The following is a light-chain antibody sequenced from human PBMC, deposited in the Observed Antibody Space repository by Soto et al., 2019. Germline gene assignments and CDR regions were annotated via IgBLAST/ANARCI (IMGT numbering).Light chain of an antibody. V-gene: IGKV3-15*01. J-gene: IGKJ4*01. CDR3: EQYNNWPPIT. CDR2: GAS. CDR1: QSVSGN. Sequence: EIVMTQSPATLSVSPGERATLSCRASQSVSGNLAWYQQKPGQAPRLLIYGASTRAIGIPARFSGSGSRTEFTLTISSLQAEDCAVYYCEQYNNWPPITFGGGTKVEIK.